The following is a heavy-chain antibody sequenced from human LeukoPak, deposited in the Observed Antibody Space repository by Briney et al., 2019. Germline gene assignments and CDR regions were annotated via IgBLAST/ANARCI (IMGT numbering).Heavy chain of an antibody. CDR1: GYTFTSYY. J-gene: IGHJ4*02. D-gene: IGHD3-10*01. Sequence: ASVKVSCKASGYTFTSYYMHWVRQAPGQGLEWMGIINPSGGSTSYAQKFQGRVTMTRDMSTSTVYMELSSLRSEDTAVYYCARAAGDYYGSGSYVYWGQGTLVTVSS. V-gene: IGHV1-46*01. CDR3: ARAAGDYYGSGSYVY. CDR2: INPSGGST.